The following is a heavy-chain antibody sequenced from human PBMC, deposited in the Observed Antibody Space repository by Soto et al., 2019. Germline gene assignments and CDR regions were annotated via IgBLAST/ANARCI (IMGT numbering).Heavy chain of an antibody. CDR3: ARWAGRVRDYGGPFDY. CDR1: GEFFTTYG. Sequence: QVELVQSGAEVKNPGASVTVSCKASGEFFTTYGISWVRQAPGQGLEWMGWISTYSTNTNYAPKFQGRRRLTADTSTTTAHMELRSLRPDGRAVYYCARWAGRVRDYGGPFDYWGQGSLVTVSP. J-gene: IGHJ4*02. D-gene: IGHD4-17*01. V-gene: IGHV1-18*04. CDR2: ISTYSTNT.